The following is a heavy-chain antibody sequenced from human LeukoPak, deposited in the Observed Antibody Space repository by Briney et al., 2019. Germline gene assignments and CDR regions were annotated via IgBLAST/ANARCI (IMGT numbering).Heavy chain of an antibody. D-gene: IGHD1-26*01. CDR2: IYQSGST. V-gene: IGHV4-38-2*02. Sequence: PSETLSLTCTVSGDSIRNGYNWGWIRLSPGKGLEWLGSIYQSGSTHYNPSLKSRVTISADTSKNQFSLTLTSVTAADTAVYYCARSGGTWSYNYWGQGTLVTVSS. CDR1: GDSIRNGYN. J-gene: IGHJ4*02. CDR3: ARSGGTWSYNY.